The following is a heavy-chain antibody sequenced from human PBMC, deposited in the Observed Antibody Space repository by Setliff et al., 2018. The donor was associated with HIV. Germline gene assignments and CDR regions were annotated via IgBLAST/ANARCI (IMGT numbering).Heavy chain of an antibody. CDR2: IYTRGST. J-gene: IGHJ4*01. CDR1: GGSISDYS. CDR3: VRHRDYDSGIPCWGLWED. Sequence: SETLSLTCTVSGGSISDYSWSWIRQPAGKGLEWIGGIYTRGSTNYNPSLRSGVTMSVDTSKNQFSLKLSSVTAAATAVYYCVRHRDYDSGIPCWGLWEDWGQ. D-gene: IGHD3-22*01. V-gene: IGHV4-4*07.